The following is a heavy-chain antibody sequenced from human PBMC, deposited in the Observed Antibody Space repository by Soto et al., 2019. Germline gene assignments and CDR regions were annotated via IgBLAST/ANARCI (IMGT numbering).Heavy chain of an antibody. J-gene: IGHJ4*02. CDR2: ISSDESNK. Sequence: QVQLVESGGGVVQPGRSLRLSCAASGYRFNAYTIHWVRQAPGKGLEWVALISSDESNKYYADSVKGQFTISRDDSEKTLFLQMNSLRPEDTAVYYCARGSYNWNDFPFDHWGQGTLVTVSS. V-gene: IGHV3-30-3*01. D-gene: IGHD1-1*01. CDR1: GYRFNAYT. CDR3: ARGSYNWNDFPFDH.